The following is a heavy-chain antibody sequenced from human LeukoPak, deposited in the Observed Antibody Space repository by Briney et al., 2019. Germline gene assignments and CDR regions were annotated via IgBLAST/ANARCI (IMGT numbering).Heavy chain of an antibody. D-gene: IGHD4-23*01. CDR1: GYTFTTYW. V-gene: IGHV5-51*01. J-gene: IGHJ2*01. CDR2: IYPGDSDT. Sequence: GESLKISCKGSGYTFTTYWIGWVRQMPGKGLEWMGIIYPGDSDTRYSPSFQGQVTISADKSINTAYLQWSSLKASDTAMYYCARRVVNNRNWYFNLWGRGTLVTVSS. CDR3: ARRVVNNRNWYFNL.